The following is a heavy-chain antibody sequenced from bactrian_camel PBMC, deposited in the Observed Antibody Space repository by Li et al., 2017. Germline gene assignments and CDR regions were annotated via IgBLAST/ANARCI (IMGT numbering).Heavy chain of an antibody. CDR2: IFSAGGST. CDR1: GYKYDSWSGSC. CDR3: AQGPACGSRWYRLGSWDY. J-gene: IGHJ4*01. Sequence: VQLVESGGGSVQAGGSLRMSCVSSGYKYDSWSGSCMAWFRQLPGKEREAVASIFSAGGSTYYADSVKGRFTISTDSAKNTVYLQIDSLKPEDTAVYYCAQGPACGSRWYRLGSWDYWGQGTQVTVS. D-gene: IGHD2*01. V-gene: IGHV3S1*01.